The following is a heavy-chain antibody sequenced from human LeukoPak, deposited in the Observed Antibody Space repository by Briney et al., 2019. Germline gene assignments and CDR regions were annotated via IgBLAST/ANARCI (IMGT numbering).Heavy chain of an antibody. Sequence: GGSLRLSCAASGFTFSSYSMNWVRQSPGKGLEWVSSISSSSSYIYYADSVKGRFTISRDNAKNSLYLQMNSLRAEDTAVYYCASGYCSGGSCYTPDFDYWGQGTLVTVSS. V-gene: IGHV3-21*01. D-gene: IGHD2-15*01. CDR3: ASGYCSGGSCYTPDFDY. J-gene: IGHJ4*02. CDR2: ISSSSSYI. CDR1: GFTFSSYS.